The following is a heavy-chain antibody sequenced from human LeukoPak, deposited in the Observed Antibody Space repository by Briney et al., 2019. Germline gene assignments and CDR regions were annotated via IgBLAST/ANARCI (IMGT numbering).Heavy chain of an antibody. CDR2: IRYDGSNK. J-gene: IGHJ4*02. CDR1: GFSFSSYG. V-gene: IGHV3-30*02. CDR3: VSVVVTYFDY. D-gene: IGHD3-22*01. Sequence: GGSLRLSCAVSGFSFSSYGMHWVRQAPGKGLEWVAFIRYDGSNKYYADSVKGRFTISRDNSKNTLYLQMNSLRAEDTAVYYCVSVVVTYFDYWGQGTLVTVSS.